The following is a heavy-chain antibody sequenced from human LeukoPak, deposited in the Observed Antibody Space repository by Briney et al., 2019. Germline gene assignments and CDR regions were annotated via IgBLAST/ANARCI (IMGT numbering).Heavy chain of an antibody. J-gene: IGHJ3*02. CDR2: ISSSSSYV. D-gene: IGHD3-22*01. CDR1: GFTFSSYS. V-gene: IGHV3-21*04. CDR3: AKDLRYDSSGYDAFDI. Sequence: GGSLRLSCAASGFTFSSYSMNWVRQATGKGLEWVSSISSSSSYVYYADSVKGRFTISRDNSKNTLYLQMNSLRAQDTAVYYCAKDLRYDSSGYDAFDIWGQGTMVTVSS.